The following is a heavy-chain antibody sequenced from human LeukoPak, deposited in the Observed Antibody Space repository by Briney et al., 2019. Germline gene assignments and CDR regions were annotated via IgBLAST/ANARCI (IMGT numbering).Heavy chain of an antibody. Sequence: ASVKVSCKASGYSFTSYYMHWVRQAPGQGLEWMGFINPSGSSAAYAQKFQGRLTMTRDMFTSTDYMELTSLTSDDTAVYYCARGPGVGATNWFDPWGQGTLVTVSS. CDR2: INPSGSSA. CDR3: ARGPGVGATNWFDP. D-gene: IGHD1-26*01. J-gene: IGHJ5*02. CDR1: GYSFTSYY. V-gene: IGHV1-46*01.